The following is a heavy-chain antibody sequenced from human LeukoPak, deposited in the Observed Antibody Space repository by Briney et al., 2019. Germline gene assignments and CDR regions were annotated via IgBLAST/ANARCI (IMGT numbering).Heavy chain of an antibody. D-gene: IGHD3-16*01. CDR3: TKDRDLITFGGADFDY. CDR1: GFTFSSYG. Sequence: PGRSLRLXCAASGFTFSSYGMHWVRQAPGKGLESVAVIWYDGSNKYYADSVKGRFTISRDNSKNTLYLQMNSLRAEDTAVYYCTKDRDLITFGGADFDYWGQGTLVTVSS. J-gene: IGHJ4*02. CDR2: IWYDGSNK. V-gene: IGHV3-33*06.